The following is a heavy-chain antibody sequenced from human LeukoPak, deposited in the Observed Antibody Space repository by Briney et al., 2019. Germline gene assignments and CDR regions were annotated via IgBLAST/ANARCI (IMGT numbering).Heavy chain of an antibody. CDR3: ARALYDSSGYYFDY. D-gene: IGHD3-22*01. Sequence: GGSLRLSCAASGFTFSGYNMHWVRQAPGKGLEWVAFIHYDGNNKYYADSVKGRFTISRDNSKNTLYLQMNSLRPEDTAVYYCARALYDSSGYYFDYWGQGTLVTVSS. CDR2: IHYDGNNK. V-gene: IGHV3-30*02. CDR1: GFTFSGYN. J-gene: IGHJ4*02.